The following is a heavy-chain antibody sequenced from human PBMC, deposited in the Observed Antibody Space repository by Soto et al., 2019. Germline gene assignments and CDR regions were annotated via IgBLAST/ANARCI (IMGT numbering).Heavy chain of an antibody. D-gene: IGHD2-15*01. CDR3: ARAGDATDVPGRIQYFDN. CDR2: INYNGNT. CDR1: GGAISNYF. Sequence: SETLSLTCIVSGGAISNYFWSWIRQPPGKGPEWLGYINYNGNTNYNPSLKNRATMSIDTSKREFSLKLRSVTATDTAVYFCARAGDATDVPGRIQYFDNWGQGTLVTVSS. V-gene: IGHV4-59*01. J-gene: IGHJ4*02.